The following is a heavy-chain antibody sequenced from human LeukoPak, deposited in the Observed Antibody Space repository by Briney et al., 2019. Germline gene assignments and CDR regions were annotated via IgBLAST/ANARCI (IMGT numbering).Heavy chain of an antibody. CDR1: GFTVSSNY. D-gene: IGHD3-22*01. J-gene: IGHJ4*02. CDR3: AKASAMIVVVSKHFDY. CDR2: ISGSGGST. V-gene: IGHV3-23*01. Sequence: PGGSLRLSCAASGFTVSSNYMSSVRQAPGKGLEWVSAISGSGGSTYYADSVKGRFTISRDNSKNTLYLQMNSLRAEDTAVYYCAKASAMIVVVSKHFDYWGQGTLVTVSS.